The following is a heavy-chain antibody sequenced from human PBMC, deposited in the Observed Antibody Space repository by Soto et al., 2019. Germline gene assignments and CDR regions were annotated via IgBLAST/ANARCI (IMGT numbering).Heavy chain of an antibody. V-gene: IGHV4-34*01. CDR1: GGSFSGYY. CDR2: INHSGST. CDR3: ARAPTDCTNGVCYTEYFQH. Sequence: SETLSLTCAVYGGSFSGYYWSWIRQPPGKGLEWIGEINHSGSTNYNPSLKSRVTISVDTSKNQFSLKLSSVTAADTAVYYCARAPTDCTNGVCYTEYFQHWCQGTLVTVSS. D-gene: IGHD2-8*01. J-gene: IGHJ1*01.